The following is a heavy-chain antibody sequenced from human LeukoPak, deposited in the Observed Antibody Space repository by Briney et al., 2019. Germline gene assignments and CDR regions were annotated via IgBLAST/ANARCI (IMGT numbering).Heavy chain of an antibody. D-gene: IGHD6-19*01. CDR2: IYYSGST. Sequence: SETLSLTCTVSGGSISSYYWGWIRQPPGKGLEGIGSIYYSGSTYYNPSLKSRVTISVDTSKNQFSLKLSSVTAADTAVYYCARHSLAVAAFDYWGQGTLVTVSS. V-gene: IGHV4-39*01. CDR3: ARHSLAVAAFDY. J-gene: IGHJ4*02. CDR1: GGSISSYY.